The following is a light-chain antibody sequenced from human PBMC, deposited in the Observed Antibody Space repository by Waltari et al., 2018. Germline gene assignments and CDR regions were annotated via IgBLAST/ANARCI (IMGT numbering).Light chain of an antibody. CDR1: QRISNY. Sequence: AGQRISNYVDWVQVTQGNAPNLLIVGAPRLQSVVPSRFNGSGSGAHFTLTISRLRPEDSASYFCRQNYRTPPTFGQGTKVEI. V-gene: IGKV1-39*01. J-gene: IGKJ1*01. CDR2: GAP. CDR3: RQNYRTPPT.